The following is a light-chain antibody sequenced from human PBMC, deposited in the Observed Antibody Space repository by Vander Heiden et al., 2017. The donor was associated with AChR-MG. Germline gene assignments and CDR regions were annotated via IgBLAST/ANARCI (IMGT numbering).Light chain of an antibody. CDR2: GNV. CDR1: SSNIGAGYD. Sequence: QSVLTQPPSGCGGPGPGVTISCTGSSSNIGAGYDVHWYQQLPGTAPKLLIYGNVSRPSGVPDRFSASKSGTSASLAITALQAEDEADYYCQSYDTSLDGVFGTGTRVTVL. J-gene: IGLJ1*01. V-gene: IGLV1-40*01. CDR3: QSYDTSLDGV.